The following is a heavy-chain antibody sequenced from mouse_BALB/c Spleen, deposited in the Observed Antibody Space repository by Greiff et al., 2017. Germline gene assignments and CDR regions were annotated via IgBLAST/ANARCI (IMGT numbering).Heavy chain of an antibody. CDR2: ISYSGST. CDR3: ARRITTYYYAMDY. J-gene: IGHJ4*01. D-gene: IGHD2-4*01. V-gene: IGHV3-2*02. Sequence: VQLKESGPGLVKPSQSLSLTCTVTGYSITSDYAWNWIRQFPGNKLEWMGYISYSGSTSYNPSLKSRISITRDTSKNQFFLQLNSVTTEDTATYYCARRITTYYYAMDYWGQGTSVTVSS. CDR1: GYSITSDYA.